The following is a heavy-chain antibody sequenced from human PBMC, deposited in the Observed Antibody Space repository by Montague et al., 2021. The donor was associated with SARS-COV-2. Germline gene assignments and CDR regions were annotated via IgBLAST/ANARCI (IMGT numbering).Heavy chain of an antibody. CDR3: VRGIEAAGSYDY. V-gene: IGHV6-1*01. CDR1: GDSVSSNSAT. J-gene: IGHJ4*02. CDR2: TYYRSMWKS. D-gene: IGHD6-13*01. Sequence: CAISGDSVSSNSATWSWIRQSPSRGLEWLGRTYYRSMWKSDYARSVKSRIAINPDTSKNQFSLPLSSVTPEDTALYYCVRGIEAAGSYDYWGQGTLVTVSS.